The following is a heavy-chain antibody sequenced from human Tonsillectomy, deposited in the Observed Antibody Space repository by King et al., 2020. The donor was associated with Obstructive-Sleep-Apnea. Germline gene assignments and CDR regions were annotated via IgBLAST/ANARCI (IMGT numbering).Heavy chain of an antibody. D-gene: IGHD6-19*01. V-gene: IGHV1-2*02. CDR3: ARVEIRGLQWLGY. J-gene: IGHJ4*02. CDR2: INPNSGGT. Sequence: VQLVESGAEVKKPGASVKVSCKASGYTFTGYYIHWVRQAPGQGLEWMGWINPNSGGTNYAQKFQGRVTMRRETSISTAYMELSSLRSDDTAVYYCARVEIRGLQWLGYWGQGTLVTVSS. CDR1: GYTFTGYY.